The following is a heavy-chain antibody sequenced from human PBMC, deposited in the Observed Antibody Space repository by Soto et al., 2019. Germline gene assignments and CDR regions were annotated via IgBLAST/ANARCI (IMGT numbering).Heavy chain of an antibody. CDR1: GFTFISYA. Sequence: LRLSCAASGFTFISYAMSWVRQAPGKGLEWVSAISGSGGSTYYADSVKGRFTISRDNSKNTLYLQMNSLRAEDTAVYYCAKEIFGVVSPDYWGQGTLVTVSS. V-gene: IGHV3-23*01. J-gene: IGHJ4*02. CDR3: AKEIFGVVSPDY. D-gene: IGHD3-3*01. CDR2: ISGSGGST.